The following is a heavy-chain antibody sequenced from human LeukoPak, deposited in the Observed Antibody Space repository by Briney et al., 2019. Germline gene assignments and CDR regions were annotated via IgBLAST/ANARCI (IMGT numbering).Heavy chain of an antibody. CDR2: INPNSGGT. V-gene: IGHV1-2*02. J-gene: IGHJ4*02. CDR1: GYTFTGYY. Sequence: GASVKVSCKASGYTFTGYYMHWVRQAPGQGLEWMGCINPNSGGTNYAQKFQGRVTITRDTSASTAYMELSSLRSEDTAVYYCAREKAMVREAPLDYWGQGTLVTVSS. D-gene: IGHD3-10*01. CDR3: AREKAMVREAPLDY.